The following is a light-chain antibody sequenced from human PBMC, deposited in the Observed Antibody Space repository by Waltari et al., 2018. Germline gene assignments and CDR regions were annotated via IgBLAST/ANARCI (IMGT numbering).Light chain of an antibody. J-gene: IGKJ3*01. CDR3: QQYGSSPFT. V-gene: IGKV3-20*01. CDR1: QSVRSSF. Sequence: EIVLTQSPGTLSLSPGERATLSCRASQSVRSSFLAWFQQKPGQGPRLLIYGASSRATGIPDRFSASGSGTDFTLTISRLEPEDFAVYYCQQYGSSPFTFGPGTKVDIK. CDR2: GAS.